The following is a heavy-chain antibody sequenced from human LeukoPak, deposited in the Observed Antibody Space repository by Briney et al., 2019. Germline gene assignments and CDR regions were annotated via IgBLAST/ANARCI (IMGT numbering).Heavy chain of an antibody. CDR3: VKGGQYSSSSHFDY. Sequence: GGSLRLSCSASGFTISIYAMHWVWQAPGKGLEYVSGISSKGVSTYYADSVKGRFTISRDNSKDTMFLQMSSLRAEDTAVYYCVKGGQYSSSSHFDYWGQGTLVTVSS. D-gene: IGHD6-6*01. V-gene: IGHV3-64D*09. CDR2: ISSKGVST. J-gene: IGHJ4*02. CDR1: GFTISIYA.